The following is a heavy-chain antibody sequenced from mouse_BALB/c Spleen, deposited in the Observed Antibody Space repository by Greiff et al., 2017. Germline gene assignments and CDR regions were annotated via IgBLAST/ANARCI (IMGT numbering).Heavy chain of an antibody. Sequence: VQLKESGAELVKPGASVKLSCTASGFNIKDTYMHWVKQRPEQGLEWIGRIDPANGNTKYDPKFQGKATITADTSSNTAYLQLSSLTSEDTAVYYCARGDGSSYFDYWGQGTTLTVSS. CDR3: ARGDGSSYFDY. CDR2: IDPANGNT. CDR1: GFNIKDTY. D-gene: IGHD1-1*01. J-gene: IGHJ2*01. V-gene: IGHV14-3*02.